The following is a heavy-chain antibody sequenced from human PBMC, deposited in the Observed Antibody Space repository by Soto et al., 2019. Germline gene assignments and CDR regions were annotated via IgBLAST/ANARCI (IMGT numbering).Heavy chain of an antibody. Sequence: QVQLQESGPGLVKPSQTLSLTCTVSGGSISSGDYYWSWIRQPPGKGLEWIGYIYYSGSTYYNPSLKGRVTISVDLSKNQFPLTLSSVTAADTAVYYCAMVNYYYDSSGYYDSMYAFDIWGQGTMVTVSS. V-gene: IGHV4-30-4*01. J-gene: IGHJ3*02. CDR3: AMVNYYYDSSGYYDSMYAFDI. D-gene: IGHD3-22*01. CDR2: IYYSGST. CDR1: GGSISSGDYY.